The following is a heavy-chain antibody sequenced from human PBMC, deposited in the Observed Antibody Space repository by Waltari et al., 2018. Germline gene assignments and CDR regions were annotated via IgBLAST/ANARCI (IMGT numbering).Heavy chain of an antibody. CDR1: GYSISSGYY. V-gene: IGHV4-38-2*01. D-gene: IGHD3-10*01. CDR2: IYHSGST. J-gene: IGHJ3*02. Sequence: QVQLQESGPGLVKPSETLSLTCAVSGYSISSGYYWGWIRPPPGKGLEWIGSIYHSGSTYYNPSLKSRVTRSVDTSKNQFSLKLSSVTAADTAVYYCARALRGDRVFSAFDIWGQGTMVTVSS. CDR3: ARALRGDRVFSAFDI.